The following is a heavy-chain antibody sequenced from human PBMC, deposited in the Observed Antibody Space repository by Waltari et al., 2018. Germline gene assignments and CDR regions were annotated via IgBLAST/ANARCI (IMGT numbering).Heavy chain of an antibody. J-gene: IGHJ4*02. D-gene: IGHD3-16*02. Sequence: EVQLLESGGGLVQPGGSLRLSCAASGFTFSSYAMSWVRQAPGKGLEWVSAISGTGGSTYYADAVKGRFTISRDNSKNTLYLQMNSLRAEDTDVYYCAKTRVWGSYRYTPFDYWGQGTLVTVAS. CDR1: GFTFSSYA. CDR2: ISGTGGST. CDR3: AKTRVWGSYRYTPFDY. V-gene: IGHV3-23*01.